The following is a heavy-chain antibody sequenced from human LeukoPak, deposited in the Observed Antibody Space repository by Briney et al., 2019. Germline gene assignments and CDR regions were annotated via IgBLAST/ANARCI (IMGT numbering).Heavy chain of an antibody. J-gene: IGHJ4*02. CDR3: ARHIVVVPAYYFDY. CDR2: IKQDGSEK. D-gene: IGHD2-2*01. V-gene: IGHV3-7*01. Sequence: PGGSLRLSCAASGFTFSSYWMSWVRQAPGKGLEWVANIKQDGSEKYYVDSVKGRFTISRDNAKNSLYLQMNSLRAEDTAVYYCARHIVVVPAYYFDYWGQGTLVTVSS. CDR1: GFTFSSYW.